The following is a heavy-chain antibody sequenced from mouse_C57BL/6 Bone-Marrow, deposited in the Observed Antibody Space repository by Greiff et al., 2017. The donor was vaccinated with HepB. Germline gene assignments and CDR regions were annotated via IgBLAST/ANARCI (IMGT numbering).Heavy chain of an antibody. V-gene: IGHV5-6*01. D-gene: IGHD2-1*01. CDR1: GFTFSSYG. CDR3: ARTYGNYAMDY. CDR2: ISSGGSYT. J-gene: IGHJ4*01. Sequence: EVQLVESGGDLVKPGGSLKLSCAASGFTFSSYGMSWVRQTPDKRLEWVATISSGGSYTYYPDSVKGRFTISRDNAKNTLYLQMSSLKSEDTAMYYCARTYGNYAMDYWGQGTSVTVSS.